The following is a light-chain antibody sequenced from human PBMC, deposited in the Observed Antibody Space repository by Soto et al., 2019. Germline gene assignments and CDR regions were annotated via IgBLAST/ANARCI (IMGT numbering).Light chain of an antibody. J-gene: IGKJ5*01. CDR2: GAA. Sequence: EIVRTQSPATLCLSPGGRATLSCSPSQSVGTNVAWFQQKPGQPLRLLMYGAATWASGIPVRFSGSGSGTDFTLTISRLEPEDFAVYYCQQYGSSPPITFGQGTRLEIK. V-gene: IGKV3-20*01. CDR3: QQYGSSPPIT. CDR1: QSVGTN.